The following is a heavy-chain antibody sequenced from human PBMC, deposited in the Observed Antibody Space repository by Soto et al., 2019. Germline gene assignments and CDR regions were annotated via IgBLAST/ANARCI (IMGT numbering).Heavy chain of an antibody. CDR1: GYSFKNYA. Sequence: QVQIVQSGAEVKRPGAPVRVSCRATGYSFKNYAVHWVRQAPGQRLEWMGFTNEGSGNTRFSQKFQGRISITRDTSASTVYLDLSSLTSEDTAIYYCARDDRSVSGVVTLDHWGPGTLVTVSS. CDR3: ARDDRSVSGVVTLDH. D-gene: IGHD3-3*01. J-gene: IGHJ4*02. CDR2: TNEGSGNT. V-gene: IGHV1-3*01.